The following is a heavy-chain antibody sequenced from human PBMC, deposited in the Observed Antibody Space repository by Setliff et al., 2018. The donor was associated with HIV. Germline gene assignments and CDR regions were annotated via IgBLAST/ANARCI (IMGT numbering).Heavy chain of an antibody. CDR2: IYYSGST. D-gene: IGHD3-10*01. Sequence: KPSETLSLTCTVSGGSISSGGYYWSRIRQHPGKGLEWIGYIYYSGSTYFNPSLKSRVAISVATSENQFSLILNSVTAADTAVYYCASGSGSHYNSGDWYFDRWGRGTLVTVSS. V-gene: IGHV4-31*03. J-gene: IGHJ2*01. CDR3: ASGSGSHYNSGDWYFDR. CDR1: GGSISSGGYY.